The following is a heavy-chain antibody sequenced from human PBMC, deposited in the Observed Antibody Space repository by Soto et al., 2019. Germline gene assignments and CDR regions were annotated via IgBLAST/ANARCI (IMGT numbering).Heavy chain of an antibody. CDR2: ISSSSSYI. Sequence: GSLRLSCAASGFTFSSYSMNWVRQAPGKVLEWVSSISSSSSYIYYADSVKCRFTISRDNAKNSLYLQMNSLRAEDTAVYYCARDGRTGRLWSNYCDYWGQRCRFTVSS. D-gene: IGHD5-18*01. CDR1: GFTFSSYS. J-gene: IGHJ4*02. V-gene: IGHV3-21*01. CDR3: ARDGRTGRLWSNYCDY.